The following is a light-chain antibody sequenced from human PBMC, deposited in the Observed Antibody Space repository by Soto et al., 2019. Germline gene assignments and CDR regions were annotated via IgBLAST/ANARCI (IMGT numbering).Light chain of an antibody. V-gene: IGLV2-14*03. CDR1: SSDVGAYNF. CDR3: ISYTQSSPHV. J-gene: IGLJ1*01. CDR2: DVS. Sequence: QSALTQPASVSGSPGQSITISCTGTSSDVGAYNFVSWYQQHPGKVPKLMIFDVSSRPSGVSDRFSGSKSGNTASLTISGLQAEDEGDYYCISYTQSSPHVFGSGTQLTVL.